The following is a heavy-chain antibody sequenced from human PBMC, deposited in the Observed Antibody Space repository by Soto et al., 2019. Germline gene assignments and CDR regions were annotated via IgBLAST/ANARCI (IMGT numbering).Heavy chain of an antibody. Sequence: QVQLQESGPGLVKPSQTLSLTCTVSGGSISSGGYYWSWIRQHPGKALEWIGYIYYSGSTYYKPSLKSRVTISVVRSKNQFSLKLSSVTAADTAVYYCARVDWNYYFDYWGQGTLVTVSS. CDR1: GGSISSGGYY. CDR2: IYYSGST. D-gene: IGHD1-7*01. V-gene: IGHV4-31*03. CDR3: ARVDWNYYFDY. J-gene: IGHJ4*02.